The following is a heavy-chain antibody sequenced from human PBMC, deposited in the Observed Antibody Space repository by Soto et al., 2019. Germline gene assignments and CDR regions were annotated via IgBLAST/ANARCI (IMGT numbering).Heavy chain of an antibody. V-gene: IGHV1-69*13. J-gene: IGHJ4*02. CDR3: VLGSSSDFPQDYFDY. CDR2: IIPIFGTA. D-gene: IGHD6-6*01. Sequence: SVKVSCKASGGTFSSYSISWVRQAPGQGLEWMGGIIPIFGTANYAQRFQGRVTITADESTSTAYMELSSLRSEDTAVYYCVLGSSSDFPQDYFDYWGQGTLVTVSS. CDR1: GGTFSSYS.